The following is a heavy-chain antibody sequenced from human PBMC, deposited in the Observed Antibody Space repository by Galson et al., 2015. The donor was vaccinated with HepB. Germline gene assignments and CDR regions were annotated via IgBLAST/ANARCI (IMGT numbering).Heavy chain of an antibody. CDR1: GFTFSSFG. CDR2: ISNDGSHN. D-gene: IGHD4-23*01. Sequence: SLRLSCAASGFTFSSFGMHWVRQAPGKGLEWVAVISNDGSHNYYTDSVKGRFTISRDNSKKTLFLQMDSLRPEDTAVYYCAKAADYYGGIISFLFDYLGQGTLVTVSS. J-gene: IGHJ4*02. CDR3: AKAADYYGGIISFLFDY. V-gene: IGHV3-30*18.